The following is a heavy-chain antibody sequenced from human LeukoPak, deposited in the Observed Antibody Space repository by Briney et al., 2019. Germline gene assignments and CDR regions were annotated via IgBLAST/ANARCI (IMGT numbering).Heavy chain of an antibody. V-gene: IGHV3-21*01. CDR2: ISSSSSYI. CDR1: GFTFSSYS. D-gene: IGHD6-13*01. J-gene: IGHJ6*02. Sequence: PGGSLRLSCAASGFTFSSYSMNWVRQAPGKGLEWVSSISSSSSYIYYTDSVKGRFTISRDNAKNSLYLQMNSLRAEDTAVYYCAKDQWGGKYSSSLSVDVWGQGTTVTVSS. CDR3: AKDQWGGKYSSSLSVDV.